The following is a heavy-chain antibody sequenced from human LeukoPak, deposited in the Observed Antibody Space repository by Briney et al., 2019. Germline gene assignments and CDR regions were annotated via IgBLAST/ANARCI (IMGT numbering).Heavy chain of an antibody. Sequence: GVSLKISCKASGYSFTNYWIGWVRQMPGKGLEWMGIIYPGTSDTKYSPSFQGHVTVSADKSISTAALQWSSLNASDTAMYYCARRGYDSRCYHFYLDYWGQGTLVTGSS. V-gene: IGHV5-51*01. CDR1: GYSFTNYW. CDR3: ARRGYDSRCYHFYLDY. D-gene: IGHD3-22*01. J-gene: IGHJ4*02. CDR2: IYPGTSDT.